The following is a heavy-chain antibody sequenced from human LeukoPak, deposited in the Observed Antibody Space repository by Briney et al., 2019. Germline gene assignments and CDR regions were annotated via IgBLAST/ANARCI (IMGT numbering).Heavy chain of an antibody. D-gene: IGHD2-15*01. V-gene: IGHV4-59*13. CDR1: GGSISDYS. Sequence: SETLSLTCTVSGGSISDYSWSWIRQPPGKGLEWIGNIYYSGSANHNPSLKSRVTMSRDTSKNQFSLKLTSVTTADTAVYYCARVRYCSGGSCYSGGMDVWGQGTTVTVSS. CDR2: IYYSGSA. J-gene: IGHJ6*02. CDR3: ARVRYCSGGSCYSGGMDV.